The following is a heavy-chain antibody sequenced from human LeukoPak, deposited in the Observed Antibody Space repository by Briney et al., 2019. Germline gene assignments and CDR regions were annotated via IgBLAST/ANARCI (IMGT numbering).Heavy chain of an antibody. Sequence: SETLFLTCTVSGGSISGYYWTWTRQPPGKGLEWIGQIHYSGKADYNPSLRSRITISVDTSKNQMFLKLSSLTAADTAVYYCARFGVDYDMGVWGQGTTVTVSS. D-gene: IGHD3-16*01. V-gene: IGHV4-59*01. CDR2: IHYSGKA. J-gene: IGHJ6*02. CDR1: GGSISGYY. CDR3: ARFGVDYDMGV.